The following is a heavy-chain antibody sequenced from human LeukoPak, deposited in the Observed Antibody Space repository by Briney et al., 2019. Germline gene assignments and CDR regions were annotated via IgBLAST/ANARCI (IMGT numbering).Heavy chain of an antibody. V-gene: IGHV4-30-2*01. CDR2: INHSGST. D-gene: IGHD2-2*01. J-gene: IGHJ4*02. Sequence: SETLSLTCTVSGGSISSGGYYWSWIRQPPGKGLEWIGYINHSGSTYYNPSLKSRVTISVDRSKNQFSLKLSSVTAADTAVYYCAKGRDQYCSSTSCYFPDYWGQGTLVTVSS. CDR1: GGSISSGGYY. CDR3: AKGRDQYCSSTSCYFPDY.